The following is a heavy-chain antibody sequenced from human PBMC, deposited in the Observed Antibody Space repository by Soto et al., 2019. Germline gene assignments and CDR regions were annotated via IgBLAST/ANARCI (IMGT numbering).Heavy chain of an antibody. V-gene: IGHV1-69*02. J-gene: IGHJ4*02. CDR2: IIPILDIV. CDR1: GVTFSTYT. D-gene: IGHD4-4*01. Sequence: GASVKVSCKASGVTFSTYTINWVRQAPGQGLEWMGRIIPILDIVSYAQRFQGRVTITADKSTSTAYMEVSSLRSEDTAVYYCASWTRVAYSTRPPPDYRGPGTLVTVSS. CDR3: ASWTRVAYSTRPPPDY.